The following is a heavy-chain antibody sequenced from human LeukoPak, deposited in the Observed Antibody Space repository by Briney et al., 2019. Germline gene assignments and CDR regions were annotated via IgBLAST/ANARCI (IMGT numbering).Heavy chain of an antibody. D-gene: IGHD5-24*01. CDR1: GFTFSSHW. CDR2: IKRDGSDK. Sequence: GGSLRLSCAASGFTFSSHWMNWVRQAPGKGLEWVANIKRDGSDKYYVDSVKGRFTISRDNAKNSLYLQMNSLRDEDTAVYYCARAEEQRWGYVDYWGQGTLVTVSS. V-gene: IGHV3-7*04. CDR3: ARAEEQRWGYVDY. J-gene: IGHJ4*02.